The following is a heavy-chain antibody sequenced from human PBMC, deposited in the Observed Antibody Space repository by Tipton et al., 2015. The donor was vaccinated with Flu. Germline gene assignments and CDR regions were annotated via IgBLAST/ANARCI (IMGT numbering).Heavy chain of an antibody. V-gene: IGHV3-7*01. Sequence: SLRLSCAVSGFSFSSYWMSWVRQAPGKGLEWAANIKQDGSDENYVASVKGRFTISRDNARNSLYLQMSNLRAEDTAVYYCAREGYRCASDNWGQGTLVTVSS. CDR3: AREGYRCASDN. J-gene: IGHJ4*02. D-gene: IGHD3-16*02. CDR2: IKQDGSDE. CDR1: GFSFSSYW.